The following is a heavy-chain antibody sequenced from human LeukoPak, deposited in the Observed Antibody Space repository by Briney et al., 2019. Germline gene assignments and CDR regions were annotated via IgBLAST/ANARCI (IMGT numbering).Heavy chain of an antibody. CDR3: ARFAIGQGWLQLRGVDY. CDR1: GFTFSSYW. J-gene: IGHJ4*02. D-gene: IGHD5-12*01. V-gene: IGHV3-7*01. CDR2: IKQDGSEK. Sequence: GGSLRLSCAASGFTFSSYWMSWVRQAPGKGLEWVANIKQDGSEKYYVDSVRGRFTISRDNAKNSLYLQMNSLRAEDTAVYYCARFAIGQGWLQLRGVDYWGQGTLVTVSS.